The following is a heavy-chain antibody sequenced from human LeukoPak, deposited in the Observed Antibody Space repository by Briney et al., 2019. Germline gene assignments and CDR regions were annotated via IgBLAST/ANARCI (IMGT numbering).Heavy chain of an antibody. V-gene: IGHV4-59*01. CDR3: ASHKGF. Sequence: SETLSLTCTVSGGSISNNYWSWLRQPPGKGLEWIGYIYYSGSTNYNPSLKSRVTISVDTSKSQFSLKLSSVTAADTAVYYCASHKGFWGQGTLVTVSS. CDR1: GGSISNNY. CDR2: IYYSGST. J-gene: IGHJ4*02.